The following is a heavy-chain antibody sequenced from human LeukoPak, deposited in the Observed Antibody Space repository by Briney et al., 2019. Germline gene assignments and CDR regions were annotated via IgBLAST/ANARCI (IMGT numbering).Heavy chain of an antibody. Sequence: SGTLSHTCAVSGGSITSVNLWAWVRQPPGKGLEWVGEMYLSRTTTCNPSLRGRATISLDRSKNQVSLRLNSVTAADTALYYCAGLVGRYSNGMYYYFDYWGQGILVTVSS. V-gene: IGHV4-4*02. CDR3: AGLVGRYSNGMYYYFDY. CDR1: GGSITSVNL. CDR2: MYLSRTT. J-gene: IGHJ4*02. D-gene: IGHD1-26*01.